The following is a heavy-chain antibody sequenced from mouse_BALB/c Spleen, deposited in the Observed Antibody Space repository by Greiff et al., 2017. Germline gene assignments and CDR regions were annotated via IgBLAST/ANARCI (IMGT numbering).Heavy chain of an antibody. CDR3: NAWDGNYGAY. CDR2: IDPENGDT. CDR1: GFNIKDYY. D-gene: IGHD2-1*01. Sequence: DVQLQESGAELVRSGASLKLSCTASGFNIKDYYMHWVKQRPEQGLEWIGWIDPENGDTEYAPKFQGKATMTADTSSNTAYLQLSSLTSEDTAVYYCNAWDGNYGAYWGQGTLVTVSA. V-gene: IGHV14-4*02. J-gene: IGHJ3*01.